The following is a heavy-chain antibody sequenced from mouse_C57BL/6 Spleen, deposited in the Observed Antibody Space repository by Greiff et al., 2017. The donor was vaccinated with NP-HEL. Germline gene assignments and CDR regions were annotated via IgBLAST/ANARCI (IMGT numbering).Heavy chain of an antibody. Sequence: EVQLQQSGPVLVKPGASVKMSCKASGYTFTDYYMNWVKQSHGKSLEWIGVINPYNGGTSYNQKFKGKATLTVDKSSSTAYMELNSLTSEDSAVYYCARSEGAMDYWGQGTSVTVSS. CDR1: GYTFTDYY. CDR2: INPYNGGT. V-gene: IGHV1-19*01. CDR3: ARSEGAMDY. J-gene: IGHJ4*01.